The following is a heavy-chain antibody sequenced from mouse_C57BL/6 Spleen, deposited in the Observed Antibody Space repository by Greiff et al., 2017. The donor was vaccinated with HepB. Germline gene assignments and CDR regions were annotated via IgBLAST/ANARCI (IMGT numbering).Heavy chain of an antibody. D-gene: IGHD6-1*01. Sequence: QVTLKESGPELVKPGASVKISCKASGYAFSSSWMNWVKQRPGKGLEWIGRIYPGDGDTNYNGKFKGKATLTADKSSSTAYMQLSSLTSEDSAVYFCSLSPFDYWGQGTTLTVSS. J-gene: IGHJ2*01. CDR3: SLSPFDY. CDR1: GYAFSSSW. CDR2: IYPGDGDT. V-gene: IGHV1-82*01.